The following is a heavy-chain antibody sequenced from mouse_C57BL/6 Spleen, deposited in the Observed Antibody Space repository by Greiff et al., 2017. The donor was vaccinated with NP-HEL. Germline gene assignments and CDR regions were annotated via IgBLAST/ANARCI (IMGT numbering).Heavy chain of an antibody. CDR3: ARIDYDCFDY. V-gene: IGHV2-9-1*01. J-gene: IGHJ2*01. CDR1: GFTLTSYA. Sequence: VKVVESGPGLVAPSQCLSITCTASGFTLTSYAISWVRQPPGKGLEWLGGIWTGGGANYNSALKSRLSISKDNSKSQVFLKMNSLQTDDTARYYSARIDYDCFDYWGQGTTLTVSS. CDR2: IWTGGGA. D-gene: IGHD2-4*01.